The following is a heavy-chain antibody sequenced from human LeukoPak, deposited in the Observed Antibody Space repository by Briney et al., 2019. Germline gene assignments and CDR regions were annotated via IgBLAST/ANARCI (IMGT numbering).Heavy chain of an antibody. J-gene: IGHJ6*02. CDR2: IFYTGST. D-gene: IGHD2-2*01. Sequence: NPPETLSLTCTVSGGSISSYYWSWIRQPPGKGLEWIGYIFYTGSTNYNPSLKSRVTISVDTSKNQFSLRLSSVTAADTAVYYCARRFYCSSTSCPYGMDVWGQGTTVTVSS. V-gene: IGHV4-59*01. CDR3: ARRFYCSSTSCPYGMDV. CDR1: GGSISSYY.